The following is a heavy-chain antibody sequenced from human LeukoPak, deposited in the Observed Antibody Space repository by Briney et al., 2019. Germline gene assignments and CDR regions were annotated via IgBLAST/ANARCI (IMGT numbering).Heavy chain of an antibody. CDR1: GYTFTSYG. V-gene: IGHV1-18*01. D-gene: IGHD3-22*01. CDR3: ARDRSLYYDSSGAFDI. J-gene: IGHJ3*02. Sequence: ASVKVSCKASGYTFTSYGISWVRQAPRQGLEWMGWISAYNGNTNYAQKLQGRVTMTTDTSTSTAYMELRSLRSDDTAVYYCARDRSLYYDSSGAFDIWGQGTMVTVSS. CDR2: ISAYNGNT.